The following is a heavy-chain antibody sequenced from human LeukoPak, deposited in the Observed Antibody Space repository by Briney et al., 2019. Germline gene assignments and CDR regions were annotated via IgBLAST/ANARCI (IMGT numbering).Heavy chain of an antibody. CDR1: GGSISSYY. V-gene: IGHV4-4*09. J-gene: IGHJ6*03. CDR2: IYTSGST. Sequence: PSETLSLTCTVSGGSISSYYWSWIRQPPGKGLEWIGYIYTSGSTNYNPSLKSRVTISVDTSKNQFSLKLSSVTAADTAVYYCARPPGVKYSYYYMDVGGKGPPSPVSS. CDR3: ARPPGVKYSYYYMDV. D-gene: IGHD3-10*01.